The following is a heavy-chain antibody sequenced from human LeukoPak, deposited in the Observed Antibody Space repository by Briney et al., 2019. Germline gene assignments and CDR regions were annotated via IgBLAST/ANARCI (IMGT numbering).Heavy chain of an antibody. V-gene: IGHV7-4-1*02. J-gene: IGHJ4*02. CDR1: GYTLTTYG. D-gene: IGHD2-15*01. CDR3: ARGSFYSRLPHDY. Sequence: AASVKVSCKASGYTLTTYGINWVRQAPGQGLEWVGWINANTGNPTYAQGFTGRFVFSLDTSISTAYLQINSLKAEDTAVYYCARGSFYSRLPHDYWGQGTLVTVSS. CDR2: INANTGNP.